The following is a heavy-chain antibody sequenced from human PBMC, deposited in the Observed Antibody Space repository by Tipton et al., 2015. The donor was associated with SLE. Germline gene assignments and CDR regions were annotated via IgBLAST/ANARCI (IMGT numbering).Heavy chain of an antibody. Sequence: TLSLTCNVSGVSISSSSYYWSWIRQPPGKGLEWIGYIYYSGSTNYNPSLKSRVTISVDTSKNQFSLKLSSVTAADTAVYYCARGTKLGNHYYYYYMDVWGKGTTVTVSS. D-gene: IGHD7-27*01. CDR1: GVSISSSSYY. CDR2: IYYSGST. CDR3: ARGTKLGNHYYYYYMDV. V-gene: IGHV4-61*01. J-gene: IGHJ6*03.